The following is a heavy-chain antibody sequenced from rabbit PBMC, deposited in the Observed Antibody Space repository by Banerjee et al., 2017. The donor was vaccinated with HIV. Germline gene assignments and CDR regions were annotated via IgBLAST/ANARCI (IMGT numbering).Heavy chain of an antibody. D-gene: IGHD2-1*01. CDR1: GFSFSSSYY. CDR2: IYAGSTDTT. CDR3: ARNSYDDYGDFSIFKL. V-gene: IGHV1S43*01. J-gene: IGHJ4*01. Sequence: QQQLEESGGGLVQPGGTLTLTCTASGFSFSSSYYMCWVRQAPGKGLEWIGCIYAGSTDTTYYASWVNGRFTISRGTSLNTVDLKMTSLTAADTATYFCARNSYDDYGDFSIFKLWGPGTLVTVS.